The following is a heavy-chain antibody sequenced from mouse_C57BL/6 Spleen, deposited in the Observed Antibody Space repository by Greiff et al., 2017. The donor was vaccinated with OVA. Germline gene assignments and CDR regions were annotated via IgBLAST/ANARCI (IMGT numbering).Heavy chain of an antibody. V-gene: IGHV3-6*01. D-gene: IGHD1-1*01. CDR3: AENYYGSSYGWYFDV. J-gene: IGHJ1*03. CDR1: GYSITSGYY. CDR2: ISYDGSN. Sequence: VQLKESGPGLVKPSQSLSLTCSVTGYSITSGYYWNWIRQFPGNKLEWMGYISYDGSNNYNPSLKNRISITRDTSKNQFFLKLNSVTTEDTATYYCAENYYGSSYGWYFDVWGTGTTVTVSS.